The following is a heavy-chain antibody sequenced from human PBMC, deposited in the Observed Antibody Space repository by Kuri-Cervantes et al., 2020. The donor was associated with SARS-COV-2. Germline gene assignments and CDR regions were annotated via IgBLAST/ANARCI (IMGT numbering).Heavy chain of an antibody. CDR2: ISAYNGNT. J-gene: IGHJ3*02. D-gene: IGHD1-26*01. V-gene: IGHV1-18*01. CDR1: GYTFTSYG. Sequence: ASVKVSCKASGYTFTSYGISWVRQAPGQGLEWMGWISAYNGNTNYAQKLQGRVTMTTDTSTSTAYMELRSLRSDDTAVYYCAAPHHLGIVEAMGAFDIWGQGTMVTVSS. CDR3: AAPHHLGIVEAMGAFDI.